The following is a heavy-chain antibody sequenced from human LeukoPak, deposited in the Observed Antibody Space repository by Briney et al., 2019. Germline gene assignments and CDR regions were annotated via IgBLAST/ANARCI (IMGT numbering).Heavy chain of an antibody. CDR1: GFTFDDYG. Sequence: PGGSLRLSCAASGFTFDDYGMSWVRQAPGKGLEWVSFIYSGTIHYSDSVKGRFTISRDNSKNTLYLQMNSLRAEDTAVYYCAKDLHYGSADYWGQGTLVTVSS. CDR3: AKDLHYGSADY. V-gene: IGHV3-66*01. D-gene: IGHD3-10*01. CDR2: IYSGTI. J-gene: IGHJ4*02.